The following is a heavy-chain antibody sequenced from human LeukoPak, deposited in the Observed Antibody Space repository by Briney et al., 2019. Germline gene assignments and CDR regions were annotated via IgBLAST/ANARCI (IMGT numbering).Heavy chain of an antibody. V-gene: IGHV3-30-3*02. CDR1: GFTFSSYG. CDR2: ISYDGSNK. D-gene: IGHD6-13*01. Sequence: PGGSLRLSCEASGFTFSSYGMHWVRQAPGKGLEWEAVISYDGSNKYYADSVKGRFTISRDNSKNTLYLQMNSLRAEDTAVYYCAKSAAGRGDWYFDLWGRGTLVTVSS. CDR3: AKSAAGRGDWYFDL. J-gene: IGHJ2*01.